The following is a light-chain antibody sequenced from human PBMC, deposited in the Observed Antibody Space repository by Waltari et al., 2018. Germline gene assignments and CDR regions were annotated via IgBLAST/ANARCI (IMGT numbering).Light chain of an antibody. CDR3: QQYNNWPRT. Sequence: EIVMTQSPATLSVSPGERATLSCRASQSVSSDLAWYQQQPGQPPRLLIYGASTRATGIPARFSGSGSGTEFTLTISSLQSEDFAVYYCQQYNNWPRTFGQGTKVEIK. CDR1: QSVSSD. CDR2: GAS. J-gene: IGKJ1*01. V-gene: IGKV3-15*01.